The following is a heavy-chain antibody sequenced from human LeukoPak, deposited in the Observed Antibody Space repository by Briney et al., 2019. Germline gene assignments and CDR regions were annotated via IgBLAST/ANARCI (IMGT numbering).Heavy chain of an antibody. Sequence: GGSLRLSCTASGFTFSSYSMNWVRQAPGKGLEWVSFISSSSTYIYYADSVKGRFTISRDNSKNTLYLQMNSLRAEDTAVYYCAKEGSGVLRYSYMDVWGKGTTVTISS. CDR1: GFTFSSYS. V-gene: IGHV3-21*01. CDR2: ISSSSTYI. J-gene: IGHJ6*03. CDR3: AKEGSGVLRYSYMDV. D-gene: IGHD3-9*01.